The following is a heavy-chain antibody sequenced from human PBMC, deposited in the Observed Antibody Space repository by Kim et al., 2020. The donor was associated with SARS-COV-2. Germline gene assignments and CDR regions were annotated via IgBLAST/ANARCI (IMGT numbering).Heavy chain of an antibody. CDR2: ISWNSGSI. V-gene: IGHV3-9*01. Sequence: GGSLRLSCAASGFTFDDYAMHWVRQAPGKGLEWVSGISWNSGSIGYADSVKGRFTISRDNAKNSLYLQMNSLRAEDTALYYCAKAALGMDVWGQGTTVTVSS. CDR1: GFTFDDYA. CDR3: AKAALGMDV. J-gene: IGHJ6*02.